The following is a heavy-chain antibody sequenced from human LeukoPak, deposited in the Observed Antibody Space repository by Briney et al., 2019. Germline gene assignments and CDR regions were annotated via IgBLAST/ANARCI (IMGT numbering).Heavy chain of an antibody. CDR1: GFTFSSYW. V-gene: IGHV3-7*03. CDR2: IKQDGSQK. CDR3: AKGDSYYDLLTCFDL. Sequence: GGSLSLSCAASGFTFSSYWMNWVRQAPGKGLEWVANIKQDGSQKYYVDSVKGRFTISRDNAKNSLYLQMHSLRDEDTAVYYCAKGDSYYDLLTCFDLWGPGTLVTVSS. J-gene: IGHJ4*02. D-gene: IGHD3-9*01.